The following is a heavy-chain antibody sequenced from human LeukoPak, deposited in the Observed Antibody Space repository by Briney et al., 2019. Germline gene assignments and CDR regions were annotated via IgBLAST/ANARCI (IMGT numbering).Heavy chain of an antibody. CDR3: ARAGKPTYYYDSSGYNTYDY. CDR2: INPNSGGT. D-gene: IGHD3-22*01. J-gene: IGHJ4*02. CDR1: GYTFTSYG. Sequence: ASVKVSCKASGYTFTSYGISWVRQAPGQGLEWMGWINPNSGGTNYAQKFQGRVTMTRDTSISTAYMELSRLRSDDTAVYYCARAGKPTYYYDSSGYNTYDYWGQGTLVTVSS. V-gene: IGHV1-2*02.